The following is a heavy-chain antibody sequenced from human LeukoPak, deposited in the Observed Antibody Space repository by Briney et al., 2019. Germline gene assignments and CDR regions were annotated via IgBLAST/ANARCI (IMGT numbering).Heavy chain of an antibody. CDR2: MDPNSGNT. CDR1: GYTFTSYD. Sequence: ASVKVSCKASGYTFTSYDINWVRQATGQGLEWMGWMDPNSGNTGYAQKFQGRVTMTRNTSISTAYMELSSLRSEETAVYYCASNYDYVWGRSFDPWGQGTLVTVSS. J-gene: IGHJ5*02. CDR3: ASNYDYVWGRSFDP. D-gene: IGHD3-16*01. V-gene: IGHV1-8*01.